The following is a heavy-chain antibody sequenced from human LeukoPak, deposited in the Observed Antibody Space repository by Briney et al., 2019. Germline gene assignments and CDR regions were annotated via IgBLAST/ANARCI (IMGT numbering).Heavy chain of an antibody. J-gene: IGHJ6*02. D-gene: IGHD3-9*01. CDR3: ATTYYDILTGYPRPTDYYYYGMDV. CDR2: IIPILGIA. V-gene: IGHV1-69*04. Sequence: ASVKVSCKASRGTFSSYAISWVRQAPRQGLEWMGRIIPILGIANYAQKFQGRVTITADKSTSTAYMELSSLRSEDTAVYYCATTYYDILTGYPRPTDYYYYGMDVWGQGTTVTVSS. CDR1: RGTFSSYA.